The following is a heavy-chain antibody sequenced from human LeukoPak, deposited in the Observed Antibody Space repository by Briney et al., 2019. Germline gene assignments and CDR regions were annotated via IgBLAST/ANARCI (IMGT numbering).Heavy chain of an antibody. CDR1: GFTFSNAW. CDR2: IKSKTGGGTT. J-gene: IGHJ4*02. V-gene: IGHV3-15*01. CDR3: TTDPHGDYVVS. D-gene: IGHD4-17*01. Sequence: GGSLRLSCAASGFTFSNAWMSWVRQAPGKGLEWVGRIKSKTGGGTTDYAAPVKGRFTISRDDSKNTLYLQMNSLKTEDTAVYCCTTDPHGDYVVSWGQGTLVTVSS.